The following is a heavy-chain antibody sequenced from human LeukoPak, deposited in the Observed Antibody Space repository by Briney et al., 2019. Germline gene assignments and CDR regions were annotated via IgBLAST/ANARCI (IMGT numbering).Heavy chain of an antibody. J-gene: IGHJ3*02. CDR1: GFTFSSYG. CDR3: ARDQEQQLANDAFDI. V-gene: IGHV3-33*01. CDR2: IWYDGSNK. Sequence: PGGSLRLSCAASGFTFSSYGMHWVRQAPGKGLEWVAVIWYDGSNKYYADSVKGRFTISRDNSKNTLYLQMNSLRAEDTAVYYCARDQEQQLANDAFDIWGQGTMVTVSS. D-gene: IGHD6-13*01.